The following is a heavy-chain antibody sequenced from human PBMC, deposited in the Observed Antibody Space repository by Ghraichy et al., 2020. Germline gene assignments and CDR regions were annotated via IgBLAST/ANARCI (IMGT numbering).Heavy chain of an antibody. V-gene: IGHV3-64D*06. Sequence: GGSLRLSCSASGFTFSSYAMHWVRQAPGKGLEYVSAISSNGGSTYYADSVKGRFTISRDNSKNTLYLQMSSLRAEDTAVYYCVKGPYCSGGSCYSSPNWGQGTLVTVSS. CDR2: ISSNGGST. CDR3: VKGPYCSGGSCYSSPN. J-gene: IGHJ4*02. D-gene: IGHD2-15*01. CDR1: GFTFSSYA.